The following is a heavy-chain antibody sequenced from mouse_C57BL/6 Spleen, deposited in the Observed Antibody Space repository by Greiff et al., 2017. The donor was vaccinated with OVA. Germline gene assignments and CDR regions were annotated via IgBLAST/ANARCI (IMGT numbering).Heavy chain of an antibody. CDR2: INPSNGGT. D-gene: IGHD2-10*02. Sequence: QVQLQQPGTELVKPGASVKLSCKASGYTFNSYWMHWVKQRPGQGLEWIGNINPSNGGTNYNEKFKSKATLTVDKSSSTAYMQLSSLTSEDSAVYYCARFPYGNYWYFDVWGTGTTVTVSS. CDR3: ARFPYGNYWYFDV. J-gene: IGHJ1*03. V-gene: IGHV1-53*01. CDR1: GYTFNSYW.